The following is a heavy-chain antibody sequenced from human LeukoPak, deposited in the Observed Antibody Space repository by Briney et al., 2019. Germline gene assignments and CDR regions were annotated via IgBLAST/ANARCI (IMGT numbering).Heavy chain of an antibody. CDR2: IYSGGST. Sequence: GGSLRLSCAASGFTVSSNYMSWVRQAPGKGLEWVSVIYSGGSTHYADSVKGRFTISRDNSKNTLYLQMNSLRAEDTAVYYCASGITGTYFDYWGQGTLVTVSS. V-gene: IGHV3-53*01. CDR3: ASGITGTYFDY. D-gene: IGHD1-7*01. CDR1: GFTVSSNY. J-gene: IGHJ4*02.